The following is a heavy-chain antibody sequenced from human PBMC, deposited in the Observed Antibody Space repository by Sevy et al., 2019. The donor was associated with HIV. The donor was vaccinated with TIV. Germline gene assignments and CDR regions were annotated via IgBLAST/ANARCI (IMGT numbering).Heavy chain of an antibody. V-gene: IGHV3-15*01. CDR3: TTASWSQEDYDNY. D-gene: IGHD6-13*01. CDR1: GFTFSNAW. CDR2: IKGKIYDGTI. Sequence: GGSLRLSCAASGFTFSNAWMSWVRQAPGKGLEWVGRIKGKIYDGTIDYAAPVKGRFSISRDDSKNTLYLQMNSLKTEYTAVYYCTTASWSQEDYDNYWGQGTLVTVSS. J-gene: IGHJ4*02.